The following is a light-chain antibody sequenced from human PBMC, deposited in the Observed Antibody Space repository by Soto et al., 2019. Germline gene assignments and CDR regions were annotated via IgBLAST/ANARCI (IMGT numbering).Light chain of an antibody. V-gene: IGKV1D-12*01. Sequence: DIQMTQSPSSVSASVGDRVTITCRASQGISSWLGWYQQKPGKAPKLLIYAASSLQSGVPSRFSGSGYGTEFTLTISSLQTEDFASYCCQQANSFPYTFGGGTKVEIK. J-gene: IGKJ4*01. CDR1: QGISSW. CDR2: AAS. CDR3: QQANSFPYT.